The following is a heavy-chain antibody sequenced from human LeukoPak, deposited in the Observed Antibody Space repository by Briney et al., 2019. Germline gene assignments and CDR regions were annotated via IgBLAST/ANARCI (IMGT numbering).Heavy chain of an antibody. J-gene: IGHJ5*02. CDR1: GFTFSSYA. CDR3: ARAERQEWFNP. CDR2: ISYDGSNK. Sequence: GSLRLSCAASGFTFSSYAMHWVRQAPGKGLEWVAVISYDGSNKYYADSVKGRFTISRDNSKNTLYLQMNSLRAEDTAVYYCARAERQEWFNPWGQGTLVTVSS. V-gene: IGHV3-30-3*01.